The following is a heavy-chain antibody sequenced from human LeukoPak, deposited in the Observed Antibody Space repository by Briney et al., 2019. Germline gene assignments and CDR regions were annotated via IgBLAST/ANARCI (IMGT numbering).Heavy chain of an antibody. Sequence: SETLSHTCTVSGFSVTTDSYCWGWIRQPPGKGLEWIGYDYCGGNTNYDPSLKRRVTISVDTSKNQFSLTLTSVTAADTAVYFCARDRFGSLDSWGQGILVTVSS. V-gene: IGHV4-61*01. CDR1: GFSVTTDSYC. J-gene: IGHJ4*02. CDR3: ARDRFGSLDS. D-gene: IGHD3-10*01. CDR2: DYCGGNT.